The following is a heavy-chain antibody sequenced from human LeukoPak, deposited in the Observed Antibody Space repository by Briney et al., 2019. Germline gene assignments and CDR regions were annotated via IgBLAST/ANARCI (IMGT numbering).Heavy chain of an antibody. J-gene: IGHJ6*02. V-gene: IGHV4-39*02. CDR2: IYYSGST. CDR3: ARDHVVITPSAFSNYYYGMDV. Sequence: SETLSLTCTVSGGSISSSSYYWGWIRQPPGKGLEWIGSIYYSGSTYYNPSLKSRVTISVDTSKNQFSLKLSSVTAADTAVYYCARDHVVITPSAFSNYYYGMDVWGQGTTVTVSS. CDR1: GGSISSSSYY. D-gene: IGHD3-22*01.